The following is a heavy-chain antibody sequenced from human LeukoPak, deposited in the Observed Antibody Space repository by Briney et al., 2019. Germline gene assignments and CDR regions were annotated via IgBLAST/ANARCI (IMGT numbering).Heavy chain of an antibody. CDR1: GFTFSSYA. D-gene: IGHD3-9*01. CDR2: ISSNGGST. Sequence: PGGSLRLCCSASGFTFSSYAMHWARQPPGKGLEYVSAISSNGGSTYYADSVKGRFTISRDNSKNTLYLQMSSLRAEDTAVYYCVKDSDLVLTGYLFDYWGQGTLVTVSS. J-gene: IGHJ4*02. V-gene: IGHV3-64D*06. CDR3: VKDSDLVLTGYLFDY.